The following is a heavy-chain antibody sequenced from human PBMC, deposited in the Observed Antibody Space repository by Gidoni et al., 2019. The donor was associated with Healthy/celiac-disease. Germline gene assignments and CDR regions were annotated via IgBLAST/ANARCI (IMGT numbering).Heavy chain of an antibody. D-gene: IGHD3-10*01. CDR1: GFTFAAYA. J-gene: IGHJ4*02. CDR3: AKGGVGYYGSGSLDY. CDR2: ISWKSGSI. Sequence: EVQLVESGGGLVQPGRSLRLSSAASGFTFAAYAMHWVRQAPGKGLEGVSGISWKSGSIGYAEYVKGRFTISRDNAKNYLYRQMNSMRAEDTDLYYGAKGGVGYYGSGSLDYWGQGTLVTVSS. V-gene: IGHV3-9*01.